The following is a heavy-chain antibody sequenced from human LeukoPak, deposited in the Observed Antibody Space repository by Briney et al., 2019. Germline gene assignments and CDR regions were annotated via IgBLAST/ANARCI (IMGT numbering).Heavy chain of an antibody. Sequence: PGGSLRLSCAASGFTFNNYAMHWVRQAPGKGLEYVSAISSNGGGTYYANSVKGRFTISRDNSKNTLYLQMGSLRAEDMAVYYCARDSPSMDVWGQGTMVTVSS. CDR3: ARDSPSMDV. J-gene: IGHJ6*02. CDR2: ISSNGGGT. V-gene: IGHV3-64*01. CDR1: GFTFNNYA.